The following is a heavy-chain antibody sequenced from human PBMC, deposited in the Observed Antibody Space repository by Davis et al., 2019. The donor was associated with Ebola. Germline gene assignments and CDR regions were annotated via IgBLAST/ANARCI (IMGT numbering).Heavy chain of an antibody. V-gene: IGHV3-15*01. CDR1: GFTFNNAW. CDR3: TADVVPAATRGVYYYYYYMDV. J-gene: IGHJ6*03. CDR2: IKSKTDGGTT. D-gene: IGHD2-2*01. Sequence: GESLKISCAASGFTFNNAWMSWVRQAPGKGLEWVGRIKSKTDGGTTDCAAPVKGRFTISRDDSKNTLYLQMNSLKTEDTAVYYCTADVVPAATRGVYYYYYYMDVWGKGTTVTVSS.